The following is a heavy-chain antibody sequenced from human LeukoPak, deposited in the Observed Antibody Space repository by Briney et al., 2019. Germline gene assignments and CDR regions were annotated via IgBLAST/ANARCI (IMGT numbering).Heavy chain of an antibody. J-gene: IGHJ3*02. CDR2: IHSDGSTT. CDR1: GFTFSSYW. CDR3: VRSSAGFDI. D-gene: IGHD6-6*01. Sequence: PGGSLRLSCAASGFTFSSYWMHWVRRAPGKGLVWVSCIHSDGSTTTYADSVQGRFTVSRDNAKSTLYLQMNSPRAEDTAVYYCVRSSAGFDIWGQGTMVTVSS. V-gene: IGHV3-74*01.